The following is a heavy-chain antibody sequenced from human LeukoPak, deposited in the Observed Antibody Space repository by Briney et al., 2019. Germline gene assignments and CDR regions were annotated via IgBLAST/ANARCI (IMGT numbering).Heavy chain of an antibody. D-gene: IGHD4-17*01. CDR3: ARFAIDGKSTVTKGWFDP. CDR2: IFYSGSS. V-gene: IGHV4-61*05. J-gene: IGHJ5*02. CDR1: GGSISSSSYY. Sequence: PSETLSLTCTVSGGSISSSSYYWGWIRQPPGKGLEWIAYIFYSGSSNYNPSLKSRVTISVDTSKNQFSLKLSSVTAADTAVYYCARFAIDGKSTVTKGWFDPWGQGTLVTVSS.